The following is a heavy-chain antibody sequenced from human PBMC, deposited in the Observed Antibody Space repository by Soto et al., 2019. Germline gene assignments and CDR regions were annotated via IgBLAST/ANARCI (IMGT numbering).Heavy chain of an antibody. Sequence: SETLSLTCSVSGGSISPYYWSWIRQPAGKGLEWIGRIYASGSTNYCTFRMSRVTRSVATSKIQFSLKLTSATAADTATHYCARGGVVIIPTTTAVDYWSQGTLVSVS. D-gene: IGHD2-15*01. CDR2: IYASGST. CDR3: ARGGVVIIPTTTAVDY. J-gene: IGHJ4*02. CDR1: GGSISPYY. V-gene: IGHV4-4*07.